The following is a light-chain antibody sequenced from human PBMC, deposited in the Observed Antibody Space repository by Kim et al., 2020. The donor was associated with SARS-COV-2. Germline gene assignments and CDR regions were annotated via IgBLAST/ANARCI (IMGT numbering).Light chain of an antibody. V-gene: IGKV3-11*01. CDR1: KHVGTL. J-gene: IGKJ4*01. Sequence: AQGERATRYCRARKHVGTLLAWDKQKPGQAHRILIYDTLNRASGSPARFSGSGSGTDVTLTISSLEPEDFAVYYCQQRSQWPLTFGGGTKVDIK. CDR2: DTL. CDR3: QQRSQWPLT.